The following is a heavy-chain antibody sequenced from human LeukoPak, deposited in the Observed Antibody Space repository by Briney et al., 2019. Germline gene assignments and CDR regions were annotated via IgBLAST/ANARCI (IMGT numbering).Heavy chain of an antibody. CDR2: IHYSGST. J-gene: IGHJ4*02. CDR3: ARDYSTYYFDY. CDR1: DGSISTYY. D-gene: IGHD4-11*01. V-gene: IGHV4-59*01. Sequence: SETLSLTCTVSDGSISTYYWSWVRQPPGKGLEWIGYIHYSGSTNYNPSLKSRVTISVDTSKNQFSLKLSSVTAADTAVYYCARDYSTYYFDYWGQGSLATVSS.